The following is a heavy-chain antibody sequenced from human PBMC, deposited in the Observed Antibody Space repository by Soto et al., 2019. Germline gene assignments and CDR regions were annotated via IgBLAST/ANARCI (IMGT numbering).Heavy chain of an antibody. Sequence: GESVRLSCAASGFPFSSYGMHWVRQAPGKGLVWVSRINSDGSSTSYADSVKGRFTISRDNAKNTLYLQMNSLRAEDTAVYYCAREGEEATMNYYYYGMDVWGQGTTVTVSS. D-gene: IGHD5-12*01. V-gene: IGHV3-74*01. CDR2: INSDGSST. J-gene: IGHJ6*02. CDR3: AREGEEATMNYYYYGMDV. CDR1: GFPFSSYG.